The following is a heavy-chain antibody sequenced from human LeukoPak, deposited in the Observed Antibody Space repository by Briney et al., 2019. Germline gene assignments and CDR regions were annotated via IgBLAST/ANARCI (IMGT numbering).Heavy chain of an antibody. CDR1: GYTYTGYH. CDR3: ARDSGPSSSYLWWFDP. J-gene: IGHJ5*02. V-gene: IGHV1-2*02. CDR2: INPNSGGT. Sequence: GASVKDSCKASGYTYTGYHMHWVRQAAGQGLEWMGWINPNSGGTNYEQKFKGRVTMTRDTSISTAYKELSRLRYDDTAVYYSARDSGPSSSYLWWFDPWGQGTLVTVSS. D-gene: IGHD6-6*01.